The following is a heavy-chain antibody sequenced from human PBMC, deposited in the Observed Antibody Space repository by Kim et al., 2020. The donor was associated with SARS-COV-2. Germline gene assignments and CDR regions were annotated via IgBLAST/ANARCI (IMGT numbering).Heavy chain of an antibody. CDR3: ARDPYSRSDWFDP. CDR2: ISGYNGDT. D-gene: IGHD6-6*01. Sequence: ASVKVSCKASGYTFTNYGISWMRQAPGQGLEWMGWISGYNGDTNYAQKFQGRVSMTTDTSTSTAYLALTSLRSDDTAVYYCARDPYSRSDWFDPWGQGTLVTVSS. J-gene: IGHJ5*02. CDR1: GYTFTNYG. V-gene: IGHV1-18*01.